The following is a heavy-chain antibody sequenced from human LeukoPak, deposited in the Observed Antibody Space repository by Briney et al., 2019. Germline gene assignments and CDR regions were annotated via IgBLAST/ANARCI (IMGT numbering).Heavy chain of an antibody. CDR3: ARDWGATIWGLGDY. CDR1: EFTFSSYA. Sequence: PGGSLRLSCAASEFTFSSYAMSWVRQAPGKGLEWVSGISGNGGSTYYADSVKGRFTISRDNSKNTLYLQMNSLRAEDTAVYYCARDWGATIWGLGDYWGQGTLVTVSS. J-gene: IGHJ4*02. V-gene: IGHV3-23*01. D-gene: IGHD5-12*01. CDR2: ISGNGGST.